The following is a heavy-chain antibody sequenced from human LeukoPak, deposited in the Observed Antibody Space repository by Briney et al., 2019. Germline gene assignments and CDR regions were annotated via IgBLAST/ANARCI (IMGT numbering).Heavy chain of an antibody. Sequence: PGGSLRLSCAASGFTFSRYEMNWVRQAPGKGLEWVAYVSGTSTIINYADSVKGRFTISRDGAKNSLYLQMNSLRVEDTAVYHCARGPTDFDASDIWGHGTLVTVSS. J-gene: IGHJ3*02. CDR2: VSGTSTII. V-gene: IGHV3-48*03. CDR3: ARGPTDFDASDI. CDR1: GFTFSRYE.